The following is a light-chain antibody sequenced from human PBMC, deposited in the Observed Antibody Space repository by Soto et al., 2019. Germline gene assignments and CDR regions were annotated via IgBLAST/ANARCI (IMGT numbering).Light chain of an antibody. J-gene: IGKJ1*01. V-gene: IGKV3-11*01. CDR3: QQRSNWPPT. CDR2: DAS. CDR1: QSVSSY. Sequence: EIVLTQSPATLSSSPGERATLSCRASQSVSSYLAWYQQKPGQAPRLLIYDASNRATGIPARFSGSGSGTDFTLTISSLETEDFAVYYCQQRSNWPPTFGQGTKVDIK.